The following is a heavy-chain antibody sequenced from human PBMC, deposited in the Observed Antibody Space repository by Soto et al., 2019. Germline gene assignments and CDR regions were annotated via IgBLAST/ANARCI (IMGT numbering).Heavy chain of an antibody. J-gene: IGHJ6*02. V-gene: IGHV1-2*02. Sequence: QVQLVQSGAEVKEPGDSVRVSCEASGYTFTAYYIHWVRQAPGQVLEWMGWIITKFGDTTYAQDFQGRVSMTRDMSISTVYLELSRLISADTAIYYCARNMDYYYGPGSGNGHGFWGQGTTVTVFS. CDR2: IITKFGDT. CDR1: GYTFTAYY. CDR3: ARNMDYYYGPGSGNGHGF. D-gene: IGHD3-10*01.